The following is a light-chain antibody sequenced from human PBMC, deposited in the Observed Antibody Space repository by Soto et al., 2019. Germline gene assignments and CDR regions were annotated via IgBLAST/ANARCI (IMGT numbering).Light chain of an antibody. Sequence: QSALTQPRSVSGSPGQSVTISCTGTSSDVGGHNYVSWYQQHPGKAPKLMISSVSKRPSGVPDRFSGSKSGNTASLTISGLQAEDEADYYCCCCSYAGSSSFRVLFGGGTQLTVL. CDR3: CSYAGSSSFRVL. CDR1: SSDVGGHNY. V-gene: IGLV2-11*01. CDR2: SVS. J-gene: IGLJ7*01.